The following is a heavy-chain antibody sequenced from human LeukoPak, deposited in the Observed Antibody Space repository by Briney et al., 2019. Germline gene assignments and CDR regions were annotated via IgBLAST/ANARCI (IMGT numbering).Heavy chain of an antibody. V-gene: IGHV4-34*01. CDR2: IHYTGAT. Sequence: SGTLSLTCAVYGGSITGYYWSWIRQTPGRGLEWVGEIHYTGATSYNPSLKSRATISTDTSKNQFSLRLSSVTAADTAVYYCARGNILTGYCFDFWGQGALVTVSS. CDR3: ARGNILTGYCFDF. D-gene: IGHD3-9*01. J-gene: IGHJ4*01. CDR1: GGSITGYY.